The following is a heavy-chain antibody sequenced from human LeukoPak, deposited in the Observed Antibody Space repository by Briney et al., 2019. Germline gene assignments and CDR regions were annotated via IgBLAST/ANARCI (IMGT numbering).Heavy chain of an antibody. CDR3: ARGGFHHDFDT. V-gene: IGHV3-74*01. D-gene: IGHD1-14*01. J-gene: IGHJ3*02. Sequence: GGSLRLSCAASGFTFSSYWIHWVRQAPGKGLAWVSRIDNDGSDTIFADSVKGRFTLSRDNAKITVYLQMNSLRAEDTAVYYCARGGFHHDFDTWGQGTMVTVS. CDR2: IDNDGSDT. CDR1: GFTFSSYW.